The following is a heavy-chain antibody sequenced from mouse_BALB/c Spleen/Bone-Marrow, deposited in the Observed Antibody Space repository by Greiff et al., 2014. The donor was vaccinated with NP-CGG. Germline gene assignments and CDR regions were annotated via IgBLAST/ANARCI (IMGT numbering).Heavy chain of an antibody. V-gene: IGHV1-63*02. CDR2: IYPGGGCT. CDR3: ARKGTGVDY. CDR1: GYTFTNYW. D-gene: IGHD4-1*01. J-gene: IGHJ2*01. Sequence: VQLQQSGAELVRPGTSVKISCKASGYTFTNYWLGWVKQRPGHRLEWIGDIYPGGGCTNYNEKFKGKATLTADTSSSTAYMQHSSLTSEDSAVYYYARKGTGVDYWGQGTTLTVS.